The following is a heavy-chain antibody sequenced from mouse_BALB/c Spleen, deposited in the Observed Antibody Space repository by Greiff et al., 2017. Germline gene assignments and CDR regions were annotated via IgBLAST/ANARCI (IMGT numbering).Heavy chain of an antibody. CDR2: ISSGGST. Sequence: EVKLMESGGGLVTPGGSLKLSCAASGFTFSSYAMSWVRQTPEKRLEWVASISSGGSTYYPDSVMGRFTISRDNARNILYLHMSSLEAEDTAMYYGASVGDYFDYWGQGTTLTVSS. V-gene: IGHV5-6-5*01. CDR3: ASVGDYFDY. J-gene: IGHJ2*01. CDR1: GFTFSSYA.